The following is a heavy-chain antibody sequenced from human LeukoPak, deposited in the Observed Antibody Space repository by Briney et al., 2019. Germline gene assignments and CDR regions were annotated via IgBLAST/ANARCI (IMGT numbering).Heavy chain of an antibody. CDR2: ISYDGSSK. CDR3: ARARSSYGYGDAFDX. Sequence: GRSLRLSCAASGFTFSTYAMHWVRQAPGKGLEWVAVISYDGSSKYYADSVKGRFTISRDNSKNTLYLQMNSLRAEDTAAYYCARARSSYGYGDAFDXWGQGTMVTVSS. J-gene: IGHJ3*02. D-gene: IGHD5-18*01. V-gene: IGHV3-30*04. CDR1: GFTFSTYA.